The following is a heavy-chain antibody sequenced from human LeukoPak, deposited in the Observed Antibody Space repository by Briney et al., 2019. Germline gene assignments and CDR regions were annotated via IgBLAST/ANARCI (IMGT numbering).Heavy chain of an antibody. CDR1: GFTFSDYY. CDR3: ARDSRDSSGWYFDY. Sequence: GGSLTLSCAASGFTFSDYYMSWLRQAPGKGLEWVSVIYSGGSRYYSDSVKGRFTISIDNSKNPLYLQMNSLRAEDTAVYYCARDSRDSSGWYFDYWGQGTLVTVSS. V-gene: IGHV3-53*01. D-gene: IGHD6-19*01. J-gene: IGHJ4*02. CDR2: IYSGGSR.